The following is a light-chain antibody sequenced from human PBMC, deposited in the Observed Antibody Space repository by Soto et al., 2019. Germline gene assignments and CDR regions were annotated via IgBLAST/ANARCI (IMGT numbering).Light chain of an antibody. J-gene: IGKJ1*01. CDR3: RQSYSTPPGT. CDR1: QSISTY. CDR2: ATS. V-gene: IGKV1-39*01. Sequence: DIQMTQSPSSLSASVGDRVTITCRASQSISTYLIWYQQRPGRAPKLLIYATSSLQSGVPSRFSGSGSGTDFTLTISSLQPEDFATYYCRQSYSTPPGTFGQGTKVDIK.